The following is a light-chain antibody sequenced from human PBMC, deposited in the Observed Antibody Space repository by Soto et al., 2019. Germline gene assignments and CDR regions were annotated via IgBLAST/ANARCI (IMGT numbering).Light chain of an antibody. CDR3: QVWDTASDHVV. CDR1: NIGSKS. V-gene: IGLV3-21*04. Sequence: SYELTQPPSVSVAPTEAARITCGGNNIGSKSVHWYQQRPGQAPVLVIYYDTDRPSGIPERFSGSNSGNTATLTISRVEAGDEADYYCQVWDTASDHVVFGGGTKLTVL. J-gene: IGLJ2*01. CDR2: YDT.